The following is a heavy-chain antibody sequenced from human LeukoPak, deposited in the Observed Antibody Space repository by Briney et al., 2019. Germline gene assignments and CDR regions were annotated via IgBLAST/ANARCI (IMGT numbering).Heavy chain of an antibody. CDR3: AGGRVVGVSRGLGVRS. Sequence: PSETLSLTCTVSGGSISSGSYYWSWIRQPAGKGLEWIGRIYTSGSTNYNPSLKSRVTISVDTSKNQFSLKLSSVTAADTAVYHCAGGRVVGVSRGLGVRSWGQGTLVTVSS. J-gene: IGHJ5*02. CDR2: IYTSGST. V-gene: IGHV4-61*02. CDR1: GGSISSGSYY. D-gene: IGHD1-26*01.